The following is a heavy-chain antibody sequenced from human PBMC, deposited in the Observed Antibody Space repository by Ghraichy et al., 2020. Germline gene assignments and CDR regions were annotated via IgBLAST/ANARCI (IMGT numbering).Heavy chain of an antibody. Sequence: SQTLSLTCTVTGGSISTNYWSWIRQPPGKGLEWIGYISYTGSTNYKPSLKSRVTISVDTSKNQFSLKLRSVTAADTAVYYCARDAVGYDSSGNYHRAFDNWGQGTLVTVSS. CDR1: GGSISTNY. V-gene: IGHV4-59*01. CDR2: ISYTGST. CDR3: ARDAVGYDSSGNYHRAFDN. D-gene: IGHD3-22*01. J-gene: IGHJ4*02.